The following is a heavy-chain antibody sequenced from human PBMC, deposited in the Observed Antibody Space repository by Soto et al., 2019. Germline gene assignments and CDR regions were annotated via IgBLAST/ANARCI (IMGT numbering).Heavy chain of an antibody. CDR3: AGALPDYSYHLDI. Sequence: SETLSLTCNVSGVSVSSYYWSWIRQPAGKGLEWIGRSYDNGRTNYNPSLASRATVSVDTSKNQFSLILTSVTAADTAVYYCAGALPDYSYHLDILGPGATVNVFS. D-gene: IGHD4-17*01. V-gene: IGHV4-4*07. CDR2: SYDNGRT. J-gene: IGHJ6*02. CDR1: GVSVSSYY.